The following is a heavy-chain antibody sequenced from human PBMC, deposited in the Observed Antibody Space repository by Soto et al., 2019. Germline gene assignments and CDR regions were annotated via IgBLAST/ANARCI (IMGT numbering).Heavy chain of an antibody. CDR1: GYSISSGYY. V-gene: IGHV4-38-2*01. D-gene: IGHD6-13*01. CDR3: ARRHSSSWYGLDY. CDR2: IYHSGST. Sequence: SETLSFTCAVSGYSISSGYYWGCIRQPPGKGLEWIGSIYHSGSTYYNPSLKSRVSISVDTSKNQFSLRLSSVTAADTAMYYCARRHSSSWYGLDYWGQGTLVTVSS. J-gene: IGHJ4*02.